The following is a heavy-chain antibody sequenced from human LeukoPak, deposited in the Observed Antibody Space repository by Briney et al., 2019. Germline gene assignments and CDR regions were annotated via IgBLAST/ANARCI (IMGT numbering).Heavy chain of an antibody. J-gene: IGHJ4*02. V-gene: IGHV3-11*01. Sequence: PGRSLTLSCAAPGFTFTNYYMSWIRQAPAKGMDWVSYISSSGSTIYYADSVKGRFTISRNNAKNSLYLQMNSLRAEDTAVYYCAGASLTYYDILTGYYDYWGQGTLVTVSS. CDR1: GFTFTNYY. CDR2: ISSSGSTI. CDR3: AGASLTYYDILTGYYDY. D-gene: IGHD3-9*01.